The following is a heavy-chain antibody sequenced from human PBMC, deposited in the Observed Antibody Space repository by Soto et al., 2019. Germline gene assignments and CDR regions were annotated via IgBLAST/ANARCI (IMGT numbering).Heavy chain of an antibody. CDR2: ISYDGSSK. CDR3: AGAAGYYYYGMDV. Sequence: QVQLVESGGGVVQPGTSLRLSCAASGFTFTSYAMHGVHQAPGKGLECVAVISYDGSSKYYADSVKGRFTISRDNSENTLYLQLNSLRTEDTAVYSCAGAAGYYYYGMDVWGQGTTVTVS. V-gene: IGHV3-30-3*01. CDR1: GFTFTSYA. J-gene: IGHJ6*02.